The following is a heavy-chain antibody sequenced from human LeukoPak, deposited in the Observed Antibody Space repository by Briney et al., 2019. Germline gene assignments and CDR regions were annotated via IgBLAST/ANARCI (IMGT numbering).Heavy chain of an antibody. CDR1: GYTFTSYG. Sequence: ASVKVSCKASGYTFTSYGISWVRQAPGQGLEWMGWISAYNGNTNYAQKLQGRVTMTTDTSTSTAYMELRSLRSDDTAVYYCAGRFEDRLDYYYGMDVWGQGTTVTVSS. CDR3: AGRFEDRLDYYYGMDV. D-gene: IGHD3-10*01. J-gene: IGHJ6*02. V-gene: IGHV1-18*01. CDR2: ISAYNGNT.